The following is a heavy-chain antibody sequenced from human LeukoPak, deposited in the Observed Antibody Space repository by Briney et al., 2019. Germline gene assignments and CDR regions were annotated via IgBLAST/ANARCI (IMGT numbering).Heavy chain of an antibody. CDR2: IYPGDSDT. CDR3: ARLSVATIPTMDY. D-gene: IGHD5-12*01. Sequence: GESLKISCQGPGYSFTSYWIGWVPQIPGKGLEWMGIIYPGDSDTRYSPSFQGQVTISADKSISTAYLQWSSLKASDTAMYYCARLSVATIPTMDYWGQGTLVTVSS. CDR1: GYSFTSYW. V-gene: IGHV5-51*01. J-gene: IGHJ4*02.